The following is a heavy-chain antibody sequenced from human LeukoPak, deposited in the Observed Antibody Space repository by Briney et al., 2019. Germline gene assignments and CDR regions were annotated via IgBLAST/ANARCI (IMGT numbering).Heavy chain of an antibody. CDR2: IWYDGSNK. Sequence: PGRSLRLSCAASGFTFSSYGIHWVRQAPGKRLEWVAVIWYDGSNKYYADSVKGRFTISRDNSKNTLYLQMNSLRAEDTAVYYCARDPELGGGYYFDYWGQGTLVTVSS. CDR3: ARDPELGGGYYFDY. J-gene: IGHJ4*02. D-gene: IGHD1-14*01. CDR1: GFTFSSYG. V-gene: IGHV3-33*01.